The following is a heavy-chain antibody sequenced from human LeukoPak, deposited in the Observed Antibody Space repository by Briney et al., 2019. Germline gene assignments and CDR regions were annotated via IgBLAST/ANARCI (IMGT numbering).Heavy chain of an antibody. Sequence: ASVKVSCKASGYTFTSYGISWVRQAPGQAREWMGWISAYYGNTNYAQKLQRRVTMTTDTSTSTAYMELRSLRSDDTAVYYCAAARLEWLPPDYWGQGTLVTVSS. D-gene: IGHD3-3*01. V-gene: IGHV1-18*01. CDR3: AAARLEWLPPDY. CDR1: GYTFTSYG. CDR2: ISAYYGNT. J-gene: IGHJ4*02.